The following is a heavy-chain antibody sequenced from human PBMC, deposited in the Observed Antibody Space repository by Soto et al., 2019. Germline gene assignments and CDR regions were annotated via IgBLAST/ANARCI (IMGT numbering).Heavy chain of an antibody. CDR3: ARGRIHYFGGDCYLFDY. D-gene: IGHD2-21*02. CDR1: GGSVSSGSYY. CDR2: IYYSGST. J-gene: IGHJ4*02. Sequence: SETLSLTCTVSGGSVSSGSYYWSWIRQPPGKGLEWIGYIYYSGSTNYNPSLKSRVTISVDTSKNQFSLKLSSVTAADTAVYYCARGRIHYFGGDCYLFDYWGQGTLVTVSS. V-gene: IGHV4-61*01.